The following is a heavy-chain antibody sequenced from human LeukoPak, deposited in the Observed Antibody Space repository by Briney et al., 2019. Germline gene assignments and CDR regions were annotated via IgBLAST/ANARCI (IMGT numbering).Heavy chain of an antibody. CDR1: GFTFSSYN. D-gene: IGHD5-24*01. J-gene: IGHJ4*02. CDR3: ARDREMATNEDY. CDR2: ISSGSIYI. V-gene: IGHV3-21*01. Sequence: GGSLRLPCAASGFTFSSYNMNWVRQAPGKGLEWVSSISSGSIYIYYADSVKGRFTISRDNAKNSLYLQMNSLRAEDTAVYYCARDREMATNEDYWGRGTLVTVSS.